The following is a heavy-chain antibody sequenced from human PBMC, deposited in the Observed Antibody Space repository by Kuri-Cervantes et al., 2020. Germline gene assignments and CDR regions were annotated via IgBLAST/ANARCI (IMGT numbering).Heavy chain of an antibody. D-gene: IGHD6-13*01. Sequence: GESLKISCAASRFTFSSYWMSWVRQAPGKGLEWVANIKQDGSERYYVDPVKGRFTISRDNAKNSLFLQMNSLRAEDTAVYYCARDSYSSSWYLPTLFDYWGQGTLVTVSS. V-gene: IGHV3-7*01. CDR2: IKQDGSER. CDR1: RFTFSSYW. J-gene: IGHJ4*02. CDR3: ARDSYSSSWYLPTLFDY.